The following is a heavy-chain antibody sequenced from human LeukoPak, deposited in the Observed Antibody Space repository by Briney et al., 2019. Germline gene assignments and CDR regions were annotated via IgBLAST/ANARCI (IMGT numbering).Heavy chain of an antibody. V-gene: IGHV4-4*09. J-gene: IGHJ6*03. CDR1: GGSISSYY. CDR2: IYTSGRT. Sequence: SETLSLTCTVSGGSISSYYWSWIRHPPGKGLGWFGYIYTSGRTNYSRFRKSRVTISVDTSKNQFSLKLGSVTAADTAVYYCARAAYYYYYMDVWGKGTTVTVSS. CDR3: ARAAYYYYYMDV.